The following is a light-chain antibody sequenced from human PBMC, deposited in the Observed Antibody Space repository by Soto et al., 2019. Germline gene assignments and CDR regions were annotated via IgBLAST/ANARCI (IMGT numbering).Light chain of an antibody. CDR2: DVS. CDR3: SSYTSSSTYV. J-gene: IGLJ1*01. Sequence: QSALTQPASVSGSPGQSITISCTGTSSDVGGYNYVSCYQQHPGKAPKLMIYDVSTRPSVVSNRFSGSKSGNTASLTISGLQAENEADYYCSSYTSSSTYVFGTGTKLTVL. CDR1: SSDVGGYNY. V-gene: IGLV2-14*01.